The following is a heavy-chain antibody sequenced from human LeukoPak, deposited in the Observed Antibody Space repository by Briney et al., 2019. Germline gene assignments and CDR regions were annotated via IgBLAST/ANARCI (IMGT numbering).Heavy chain of an antibody. CDR2: ISYDGSNK. CDR1: GFTFSSYG. J-gene: IGHJ4*02. V-gene: IGHV3-30*18. Sequence: GGSLRLSCAASGFTFSSYGMHWVRQAPGKGLEWVAVISYDGSNKYYADSVKGRFTISRDNSKNTLYLQMNSLRAEDTAVYYCAKEMVRGVYDIDYWGQGTLVTVSS. CDR3: AKEMVRGVYDIDY. D-gene: IGHD3-10*01.